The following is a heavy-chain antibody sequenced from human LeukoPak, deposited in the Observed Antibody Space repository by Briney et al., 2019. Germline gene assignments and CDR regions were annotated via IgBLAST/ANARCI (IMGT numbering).Heavy chain of an antibody. V-gene: IGHV4-4*07. CDR3: ARTTGMAVAGGCYFDY. CDR2: IYFSGGT. CDR1: GDSMSSYY. Sequence: PSETLSLTCSVSGDSMSSYYWTWIRQPAGKRLECIGRIYFSGGTRYNPSLKSRVTMSVDASKNQFSLKLSSVTAADTAVYYCARTTGMAVAGGCYFDYWGQGILVTVSS. D-gene: IGHD6-19*01. J-gene: IGHJ4*02.